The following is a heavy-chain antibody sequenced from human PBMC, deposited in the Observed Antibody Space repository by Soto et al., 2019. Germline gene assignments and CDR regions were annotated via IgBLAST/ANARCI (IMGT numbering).Heavy chain of an antibody. CDR3: ARVRYAYFDY. CDR1: GGSISSGGYY. D-gene: IGHD4-17*01. CDR2: IYHSGST. J-gene: IGHJ4*02. V-gene: IGHV4-31*03. Sequence: SEDLSRTCTVSGGSISSGGYYWSWLRQHPGKGLEWIGYIYHSGSTNYNPSLKSRVTISVDTSKNQFSLKLSSVTAADTAVYYCARVRYAYFDYWGQGTQVTVSS.